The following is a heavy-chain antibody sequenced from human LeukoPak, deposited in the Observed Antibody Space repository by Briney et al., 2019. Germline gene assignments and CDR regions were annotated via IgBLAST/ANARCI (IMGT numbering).Heavy chain of an antibody. CDR1: GGTFSSYA. J-gene: IGHJ4*02. D-gene: IGHD4-17*01. CDR2: ILPIFGTE. Sequence: ASVKVSYKASGGTFSSYAISWVRQAPGQGLECMGGILPIFGTENYAQKFQGRVTITADESTSTAYMELSSLSSEDTAVYYCARDLDYGYYWGEGTLVSVSS. CDR3: ARDLDYGYY. V-gene: IGHV1-69*01.